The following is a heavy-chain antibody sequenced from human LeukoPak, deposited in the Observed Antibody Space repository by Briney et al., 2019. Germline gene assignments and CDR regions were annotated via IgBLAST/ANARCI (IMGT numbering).Heavy chain of an antibody. Sequence: PSETLSLTCTVSGGSISTFHWSWIRQPPGKGLEWIGEVHLDGRTNYNPSLKSRLIMSVDLPENHISLKLTSVTAADTAVYYCAREGGFYRPLDYSGQGTLVTVSS. CDR1: GGSISTFH. D-gene: IGHD3-3*01. V-gene: IGHV4-59*12. CDR2: VHLDGRT. J-gene: IGHJ4*02. CDR3: AREGGFYRPLDY.